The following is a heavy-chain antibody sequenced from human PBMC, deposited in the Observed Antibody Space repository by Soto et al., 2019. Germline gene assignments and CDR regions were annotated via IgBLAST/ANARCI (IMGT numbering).Heavy chain of an antibody. J-gene: IGHJ4*02. CDR1: GYTFTSFG. Sequence: GASVKVSCKASGYTFTSFGISWVRQAPGQGLEWMGWISAYNGITNYAQKLQGRVTMTTDTSTSTAYMELRSLRSDDTAVYYCARDLGYCSSTSCYGGFDYWGQGTLVTVSS. CDR2: ISAYNGIT. V-gene: IGHV1-18*01. CDR3: ARDLGYCSSTSCYGGFDY. D-gene: IGHD2-2*01.